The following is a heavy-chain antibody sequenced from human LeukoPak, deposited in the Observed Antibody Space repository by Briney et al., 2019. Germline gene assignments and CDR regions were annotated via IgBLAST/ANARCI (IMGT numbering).Heavy chain of an antibody. V-gene: IGHV1-69*05. CDR1: GGTSSSYA. D-gene: IGHD2-2*01. CDR2: IIPIFGTA. Sequence: ASVKVSCKASGGTSSSYAISWVRQAPGQGLEWMGGIIPIFGTANYAQKFQGRVTITTDESTSTAYMELSSLRSEDTAVYYCARSTIVVVPAAYDYWGQGTLVTVSS. CDR3: ARSTIVVVPAAYDY. J-gene: IGHJ4*02.